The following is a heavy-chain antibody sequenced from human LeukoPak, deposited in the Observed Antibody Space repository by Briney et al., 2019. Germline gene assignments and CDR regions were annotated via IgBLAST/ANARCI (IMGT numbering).Heavy chain of an antibody. Sequence: GGSLRLSCAASGFTFDDYGMSWVRQAPGKGLEWVSYISSSGSTIYYADSVKGRFTISRDNAKNSLYLQMNSLRAEDTAVYYSARDLIRSDYWGQGTLVTVSS. CDR1: GFTFDDYG. D-gene: IGHD3-16*01. CDR2: ISSSGSTI. V-gene: IGHV3-48*03. J-gene: IGHJ4*02. CDR3: ARDLIRSDY.